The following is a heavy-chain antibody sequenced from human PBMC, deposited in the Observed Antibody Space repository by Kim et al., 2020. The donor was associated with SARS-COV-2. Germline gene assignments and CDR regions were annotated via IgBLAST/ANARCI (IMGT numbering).Heavy chain of an antibody. CDR3: ARDRSSSSLEENWFDP. Sequence: GGSLRLSCAASGFTFSSYSMNWVRQAPGKGLECVSSISSSSSYIYYADSVKGRFTISRDNAKNSLYLQMNSLRAEDTAVYYCARDRSSSSLEENWFDPWGQGTLVTVSS. J-gene: IGHJ5*02. D-gene: IGHD6-13*01. CDR1: GFTFSSYS. V-gene: IGHV3-21*01. CDR2: ISSSSSYI.